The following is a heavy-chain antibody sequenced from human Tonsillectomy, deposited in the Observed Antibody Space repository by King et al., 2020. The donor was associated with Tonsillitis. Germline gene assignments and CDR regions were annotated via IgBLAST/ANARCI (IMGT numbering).Heavy chain of an antibody. CDR2: MSSSRTYT. J-gene: IGHJ3*02. CDR3: ARAGGGWYDAFDI. CDR1: GFTFSDYY. D-gene: IGHD6-19*01. V-gene: IGHV3-11*05. Sequence: VQLVESGGGLVKPGGSLRLSCAASGFTFSDYYMSWIRQAPGKGLEWVSYMSSSRTYTNHADSVKVRFTISRDNAENSLYLHMNSLRAEDTAVYYCARAGGGWYDAFDIWGQGTMVTVSS.